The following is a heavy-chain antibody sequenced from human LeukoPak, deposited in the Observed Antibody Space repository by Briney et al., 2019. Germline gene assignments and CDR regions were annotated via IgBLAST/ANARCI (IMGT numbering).Heavy chain of an antibody. CDR1: GYTLTELS. Sequence: ASVKVSCKVSGYTLTELSMHWVRQAPGKGLEWMGGFDPEDGETIYAQKFQGRVTMTEDTSTDTAYMELSSLRSEDTAVYYCATCAQYLWCRDAFDIWGQGTMVTVSS. V-gene: IGHV1-24*01. CDR3: ATCAQYLWCRDAFDI. J-gene: IGHJ3*02. CDR2: FDPEDGET. D-gene: IGHD4/OR15-4a*01.